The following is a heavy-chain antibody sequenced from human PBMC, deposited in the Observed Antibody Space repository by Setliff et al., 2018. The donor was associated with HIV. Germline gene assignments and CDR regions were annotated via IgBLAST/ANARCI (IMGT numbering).Heavy chain of an antibody. CDR2: IYFSGST. D-gene: IGHD3-16*01. V-gene: IGHV4-61*02. CDR1: GDSVTSDSYY. Sequence: TLSLPCTVSGDSVTSDSYYWNWIRQPAGKTLEWIGRIYFSGSTNYNPSLKSRVTISIDTSKNQLSLKLSSVTAAATAVYYCARDWAAPYYYGMDVWGQGTTVTVSS. CDR3: ARDWAAPYYYGMDV. J-gene: IGHJ6*02.